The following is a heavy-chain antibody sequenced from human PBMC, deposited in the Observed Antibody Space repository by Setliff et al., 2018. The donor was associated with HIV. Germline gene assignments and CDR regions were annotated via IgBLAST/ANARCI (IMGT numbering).Heavy chain of an antibody. CDR3: ASGQWLEHAFDI. V-gene: IGHV4-59*08. CDR2: IYYSGGT. J-gene: IGHJ3*02. Sequence: SETLSLTCTVSGGSLSSYYWSWIRQPPGKGLEWIGYIYYSGGTNYNPSLKSRVIISVDTSKNQFSLKLSSVTVADTAVYYCASGQWLEHAFDIWGQGTVVTVSS. CDR1: GGSLSSYY. D-gene: IGHD6-19*01.